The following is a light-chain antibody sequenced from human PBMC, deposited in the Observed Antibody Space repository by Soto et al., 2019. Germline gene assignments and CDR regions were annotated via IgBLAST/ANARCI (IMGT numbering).Light chain of an antibody. Sequence: DIPMTQSPSSLSASVGDRVTLTCRASQTISNYVSWYQQKPGKAPKCLIYAASTLQSGVPSRFSGSGSGTEFTLSLDSLQPEDFATYYWQQSYSSPRTFGQGTKVELK. V-gene: IGKV1-39*01. J-gene: IGKJ1*01. CDR3: QQSYSSPRT. CDR2: AAS. CDR1: QTISNY.